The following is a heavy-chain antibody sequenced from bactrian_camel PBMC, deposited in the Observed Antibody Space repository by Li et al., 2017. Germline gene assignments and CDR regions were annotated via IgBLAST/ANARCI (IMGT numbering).Heavy chain of an antibody. CDR2: IYTPTGDI. J-gene: IGHJ4*01. D-gene: IGHD1*01. V-gene: IGHV3S54*01. CDR1: AWNDGIYS. Sequence: HVQLVESGGGSVQAGGSLTLSCSLAAWNDGIYSMAWFRRAPEKQREAVASIYTPTGDIHYADSVKGRFTISRDNSRNFLSLEMTDLEPDDTAVYYCGGDWGVSRNSKLCYNGAWAFAPRAMGQGTQVTVS.